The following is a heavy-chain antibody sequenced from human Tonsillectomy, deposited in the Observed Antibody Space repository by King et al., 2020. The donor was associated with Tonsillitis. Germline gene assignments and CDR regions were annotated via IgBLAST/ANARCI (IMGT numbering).Heavy chain of an antibody. V-gene: IGHV4-61*02. CDR3: AREVLYDNVWGSYRPTYFDY. CDR2: IYTSGST. CDR1: GGSISSDNYY. Sequence: VPLQESGPGLVKPSQTLSLTCTVSGGSISSDNYYWSWIRQPAGKGLEWIGRIYTSGSTNYNPSLKSRVTISVDTSKNQFSLKLNSVTAADTAVYYCAREVLYDNVWGSYRPTYFDYWGPGTLVTVSS. J-gene: IGHJ4*02. D-gene: IGHD3-16*02.